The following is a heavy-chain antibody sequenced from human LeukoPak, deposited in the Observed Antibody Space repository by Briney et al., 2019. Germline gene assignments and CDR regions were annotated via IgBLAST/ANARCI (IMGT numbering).Heavy chain of an antibody. CDR2: ISGGGDRT. J-gene: IGHJ4*02. D-gene: IGHD5-12*01. Sequence: GGSLRLSCAAPGITFSTFAMTWVRQAPGRGLECVSVISGGGDRTYYAESVKGRFTISRDNSKNTLYLQMNSLRAEDTAVYYCAKGHSGYGTGFDLWGQGTLVTVSS. CDR1: GITFSTFA. CDR3: AKGHSGYGTGFDL. V-gene: IGHV3-23*01.